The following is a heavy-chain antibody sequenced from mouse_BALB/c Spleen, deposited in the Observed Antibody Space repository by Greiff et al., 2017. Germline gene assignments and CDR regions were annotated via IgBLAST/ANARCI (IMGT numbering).Heavy chain of an antibody. V-gene: IGHV1S81*02. CDR2: INPSNGRT. CDR3: TRATVIARGFDY. D-gene: IGHD2-4*01. J-gene: IGHJ2*01. Sequence: QVQLQQPGAELVKPGASVKLSCKASGYTFTSYWMHWVKQRPGQGLEWIGEINPSNGRTNYTEKFKSKATLTVDKSSSTAYMQLSSLTSEDSAVYNCTRATVIARGFDYWGEGTTLTVSS. CDR1: GYTFTSYW.